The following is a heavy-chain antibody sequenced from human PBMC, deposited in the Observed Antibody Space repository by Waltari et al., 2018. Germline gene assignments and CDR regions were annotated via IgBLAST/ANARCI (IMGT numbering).Heavy chain of an antibody. CDR1: GFTFDAYS. V-gene: IGHV3-9*01. Sequence: EVQVVESGGGSVQPGRSLRLSCWASGFTFDAYSMHWLRQPPGKGLEWVSGISWNSGSIDDADSVKGRFAISRDNTKNSLFLEMSSLRIEDTAFYYCVKSQSSTLNDYTNNFDHWGQGTLVTVSS. J-gene: IGHJ4*02. D-gene: IGHD3-16*01. CDR3: VKSQSSTLNDYTNNFDH. CDR2: ISWNSGSI.